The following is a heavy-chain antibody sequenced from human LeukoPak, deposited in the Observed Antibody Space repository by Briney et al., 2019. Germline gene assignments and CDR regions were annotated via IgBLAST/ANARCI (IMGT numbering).Heavy chain of an antibody. V-gene: IGHV4-39*02. J-gene: IGHJ6*02. Sequence: SETLSLTCTVSGCSISSSTYYWGWIRQPRGKGLEWIGSIYYSGSTYYNPSLKSRVTISVDTSKNQFSLKLSSVTAADTAVYYCARDAGTSYYYYYGMDAWGQGTTVTVSS. D-gene: IGHD1-26*01. CDR1: GCSISSSTYY. CDR3: ARDAGTSYYYYYGMDA. CDR2: IYYSGST.